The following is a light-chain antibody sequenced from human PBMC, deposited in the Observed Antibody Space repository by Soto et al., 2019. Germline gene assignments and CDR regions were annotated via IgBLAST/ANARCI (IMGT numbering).Light chain of an antibody. CDR1: QGVSSK. V-gene: IGKV1-39*01. CDR3: QQTYTPPLT. Sequence: DIQMTQSPSALSASVGDSVTISCRASQGVSSKVNWYQQKPGRAPKLLIHSASTLLSGVSTRFSGRRSGTDFTLTISRLQPEDFASYFCQQTYTPPLTFGGGTKVEIK. J-gene: IGKJ4*01. CDR2: SAS.